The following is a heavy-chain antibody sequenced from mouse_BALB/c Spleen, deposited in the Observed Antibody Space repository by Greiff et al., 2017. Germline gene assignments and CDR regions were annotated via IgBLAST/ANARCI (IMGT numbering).Heavy chain of an antibody. CDR3: AREGYGNYSFDY. Sequence: EVKLVESGGGLVKPGGSLKLSCAASGFAFSSYDMSWVRQTPEKRLEWVAYISSGGGSTYYPDTVKGRFTISRDNAKNTLYLQMSSLKSEDTAMYYCAREGYGNYSFDYWGQGTTLTVSS. V-gene: IGHV5-12-1*01. J-gene: IGHJ2*01. CDR1: GFAFSSYD. CDR2: ISSGGGST. D-gene: IGHD2-1*01.